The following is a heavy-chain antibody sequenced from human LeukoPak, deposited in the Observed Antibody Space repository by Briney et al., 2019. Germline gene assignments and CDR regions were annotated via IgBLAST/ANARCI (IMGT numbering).Heavy chain of an antibody. CDR2: INGKSGGT. Sequence: GASVKVSCKASGYTFTSYGISWVRQAPGQGLEWMGWINGKSGGTYYAQKFQGRVTMTRDTSISTAYMDLSRLTSDDTAIYYCARVGVIGDYERGLFDTWGQGTLVTVSS. D-gene: IGHD4-17*01. V-gene: IGHV1-2*02. CDR3: ARVGVIGDYERGLFDT. CDR1: GYTFTSYG. J-gene: IGHJ4*02.